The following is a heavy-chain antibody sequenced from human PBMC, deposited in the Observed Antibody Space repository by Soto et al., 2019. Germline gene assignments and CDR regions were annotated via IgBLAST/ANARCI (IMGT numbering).Heavy chain of an antibody. CDR2: INPNTGDT. J-gene: IGHJ4*02. CDR1: VFTFTAYY. V-gene: IGHV1-2*02. CDR3: AGDRAPDY. Sequence: ASVKVSCKASVFTFTAYYVHWVRQAPGQGLEWMGWINPNTGDTNYAQQFEGRVTMTRDTSISMAYMELNGLRSDDTAVYFCAGDRAPDYWGQGTLVTVSS.